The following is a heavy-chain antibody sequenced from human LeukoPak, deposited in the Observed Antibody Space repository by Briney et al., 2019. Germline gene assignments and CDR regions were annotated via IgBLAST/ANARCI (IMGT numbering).Heavy chain of an antibody. Sequence: PGGSLRLSCVVSGFTFSNYAMHWARQAPGKGLEWVAVISNDGSKRHYADAVKGRLSISRDNSKNALSLQFNSLRGDDTAVYYCAKGDGGSSSWYDFYFYGVDVWGKGTAVTVSS. CDR3: AKGDGGSSSWYDFYFYGVDV. CDR1: GFTFSNYA. D-gene: IGHD6-13*01. V-gene: IGHV3-30*18. CDR2: ISNDGSKR. J-gene: IGHJ6*04.